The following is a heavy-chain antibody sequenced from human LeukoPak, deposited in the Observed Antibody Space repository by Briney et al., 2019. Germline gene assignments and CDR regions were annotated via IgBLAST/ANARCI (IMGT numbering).Heavy chain of an antibody. D-gene: IGHD4-17*01. V-gene: IGHV3-23*01. Sequence: GGSLRLSCSASGFTFSSYAMSWVRQAPGKGLEWVSAISGSGGSTYYADSVKGRFTISRDNSKNTLYLQMNSLRAEDTAVYYCAKDHDGAYGPGGEIFFDYWGQGTLVTVSS. J-gene: IGHJ4*02. CDR3: AKDHDGAYGPGGEIFFDY. CDR1: GFTFSSYA. CDR2: ISGSGGST.